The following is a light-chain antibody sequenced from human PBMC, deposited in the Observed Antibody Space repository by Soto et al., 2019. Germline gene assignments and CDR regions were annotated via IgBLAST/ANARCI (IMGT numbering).Light chain of an antibody. CDR3: CSYAGSSTPVV. CDR2: EGS. J-gene: IGLJ2*01. V-gene: IGLV2-23*01. CDR1: SSDVGSYNL. Sequence: QSALTQPASVSGSPGQSITISCTGTSSDVGSYNLVSWYQQHPGKAPKLMIYEGSKRPSGVSNRFSGSKSGNTDSLTIAGLQAEDEADYYCCSYAGSSTPVVFGGGAKVTV.